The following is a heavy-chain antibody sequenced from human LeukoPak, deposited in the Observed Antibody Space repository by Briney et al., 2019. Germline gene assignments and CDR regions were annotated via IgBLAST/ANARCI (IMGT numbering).Heavy chain of an antibody. CDR2: INHSGST. D-gene: IGHD3-3*01. CDR3: ARGTIVVVPAATYYDFWSGYSWFDP. V-gene: IGHV4-34*01. J-gene: IGHJ5*02. CDR1: GGSFSGYY. Sequence: KPSETLSLTXAVYGGSFSGYYWSWIRQPPGKGLEWIGEINHSGSTNYNPSLKSRVTISVDTSKNQFPLKLSSVTAADTAVYYCARGTIVVVPAATYYDFWSGYSWFDPWGQGTLVTVSS.